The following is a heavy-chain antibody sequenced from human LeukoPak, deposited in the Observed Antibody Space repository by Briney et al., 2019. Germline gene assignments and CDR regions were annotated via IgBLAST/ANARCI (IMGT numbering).Heavy chain of an antibody. CDR3: AKAPTDSGSYWGYFDY. V-gene: IGHV3-9*01. Sequence: GRSLRLSCAASGFTFDDYAMHWVRQAPGKGLEWVSGISWNSGSIGYADSVKGRFTISRDNAKNSLYLQINSLRAEDTALYYCAKAPTDSGSYWGYFDYWGQGTLVTVSS. CDR1: GFTFDDYA. J-gene: IGHJ4*02. CDR2: ISWNSGSI. D-gene: IGHD1-26*01.